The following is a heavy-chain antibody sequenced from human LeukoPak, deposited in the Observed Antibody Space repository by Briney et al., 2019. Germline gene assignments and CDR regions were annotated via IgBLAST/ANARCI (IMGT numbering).Heavy chain of an antibody. Sequence: ASVKVSCKASGYTFTGYYMHWVRQAPGQGLEWMGWINPNSGGTNYAQKFQGRVTITADESTSTAYMELSSLRSEDTAVYYCARGVTYDILTGYQNHYYYYYYMDVWGKGTTVTISS. CDR3: ARGVTYDILTGYQNHYYYYYYMDV. V-gene: IGHV1-2*02. D-gene: IGHD3-9*01. J-gene: IGHJ6*03. CDR2: INPNSGGT. CDR1: GYTFTGYY.